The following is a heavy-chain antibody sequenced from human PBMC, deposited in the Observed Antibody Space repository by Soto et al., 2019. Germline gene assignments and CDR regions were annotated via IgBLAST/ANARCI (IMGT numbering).Heavy chain of an antibody. J-gene: IGHJ4*02. D-gene: IGHD5-12*01. CDR1: GYTFTGYY. CDR2: INPNSGGT. Sequence: ASVKVSCKASGYTFTGYYMHWVRQAPGQGLEWMGWINPNSGGTNYAQKFQGWVTMTRDTSISTAYMELSRLRSDDTAVYYCARAPRGYSGYDVTIAYWGQGTLVTVSS. CDR3: ARAPRGYSGYDVTIAY. V-gene: IGHV1-2*04.